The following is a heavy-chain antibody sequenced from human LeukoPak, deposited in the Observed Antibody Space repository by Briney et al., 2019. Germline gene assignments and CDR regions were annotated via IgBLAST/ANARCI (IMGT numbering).Heavy chain of an antibody. CDR1: GGSISSGGYY. D-gene: IGHD6-13*01. V-gene: IGHV4-30-2*01. CDR2: IYHSGST. CDR3: ARGGSSWYDDAFDI. Sequence: SQTLSLTCTVSGGSISSGGYYWSWIRQPPGKGLEWIGYIYHSGSTYYNPSLKSRVTISVDRSKNQFSLKLSSVTAADTAVYYCARGGSSWYDDAFDIWGQGTMVTVSS. J-gene: IGHJ3*02.